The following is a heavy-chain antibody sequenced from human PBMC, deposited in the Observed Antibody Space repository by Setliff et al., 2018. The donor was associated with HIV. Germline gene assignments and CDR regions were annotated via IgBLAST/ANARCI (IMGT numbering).Heavy chain of an antibody. J-gene: IGHJ4*02. Sequence: GASVKVSCKASGYTFTKYDINWVRQATGQGLEWMGWMNPNSGNAEYAQRFQGRVTLTRNTSISTAYMELSSLTSEDTAVYFCARSPDPYSGTTDYWGQGTLVTVSS. CDR3: ARSPDPYSGTTDY. V-gene: IGHV1-8*03. CDR1: GYTFTKYD. CDR2: MNPNSGNA. D-gene: IGHD1-26*01.